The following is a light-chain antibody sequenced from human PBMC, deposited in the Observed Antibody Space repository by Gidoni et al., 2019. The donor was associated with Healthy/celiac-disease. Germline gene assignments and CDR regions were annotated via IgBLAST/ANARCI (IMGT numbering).Light chain of an antibody. CDR3: SSYTSSSTLV. J-gene: IGLJ1*01. CDR2: EVS. V-gene: IGLV2-14*01. CDR1: SSDVGGYNY. Sequence: QSALTQPASVSGSPGPSITISCTGTSSDVGGYNYVSWYQQHPGKAPKLMIYEVSTRPSGVSNRFSGSKSGNTASLTISGLQAEDEADYYCSSYTSSSTLVFGTGTKVTVL.